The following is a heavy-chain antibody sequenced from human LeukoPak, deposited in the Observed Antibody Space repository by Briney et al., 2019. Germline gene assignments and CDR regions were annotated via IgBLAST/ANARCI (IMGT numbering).Heavy chain of an antibody. D-gene: IGHD6-13*01. CDR1: GFTFDDYA. V-gene: IGHV3-9*01. J-gene: IGHJ3*02. CDR2: ISWNSGSI. CDR3: AKDQQQLVLDAFDI. Sequence: GGSLRLSCAASGFTFDDYAMHWVRQAPGKGLEWVSGISWNSGSIGYADSVKGRFTISRDNAKNSLYLQMNSLRAEDTALYYCAKDQQQLVLDAFDIWGQGTMVTVSS.